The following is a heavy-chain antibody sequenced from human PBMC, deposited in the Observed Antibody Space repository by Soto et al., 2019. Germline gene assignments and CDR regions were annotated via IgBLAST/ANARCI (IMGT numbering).Heavy chain of an antibody. J-gene: IGHJ4*02. Sequence: QVQLVQSGAEVKKPGSSVKVSCKASGGTFSSYTISWVRQAPGQGLEWMGRIIPILGIANYAQKFQGRVTITADKSTSTAYMELSSLRSEDTAVYYCATHDYGGNFEGGSRFDYWGQGTLVTVSS. CDR3: ATHDYGGNFEGGSRFDY. CDR2: IIPILGIA. CDR1: GGTFSSYT. V-gene: IGHV1-69*02. D-gene: IGHD4-17*01.